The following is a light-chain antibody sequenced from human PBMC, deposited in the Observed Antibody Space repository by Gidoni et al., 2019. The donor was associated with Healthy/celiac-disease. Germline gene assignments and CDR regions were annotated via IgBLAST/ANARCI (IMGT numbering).Light chain of an antibody. CDR3: QQYGSSPLT. CDR1: QCVSSSY. CDR2: GAS. Sequence: EIVLTQSPGTLSLSPGERATLSCRASQCVSSSYLAWYQQKPGQAPRLLIYGASSRATGIPDRFSGSVFGTDFTLTISRLEPEDFAVYYCQQYGSSPLTFGQGTKLEIK. J-gene: IGKJ2*01. V-gene: IGKV3-20*01.